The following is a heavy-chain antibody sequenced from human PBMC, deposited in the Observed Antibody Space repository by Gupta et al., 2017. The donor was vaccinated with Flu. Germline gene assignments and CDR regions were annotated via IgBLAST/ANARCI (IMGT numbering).Heavy chain of an antibody. Sequence: EVQLLESGGGLVQPGGSLRLSCAASGLTFPTYPLRCARQAPGRGLEWVSAISAGGDNSYYADSVKGRFTISRDNSKNTAFLQMNSLRAEDTGVYFCANWQSGSSNLFDYWGQGTLVTVSS. D-gene: IGHD3-3*01. J-gene: IGHJ4*02. CDR1: GLTFPTYP. CDR3: ANWQSGSSNLFDY. V-gene: IGHV3-23*01. CDR2: ISAGGDNS.